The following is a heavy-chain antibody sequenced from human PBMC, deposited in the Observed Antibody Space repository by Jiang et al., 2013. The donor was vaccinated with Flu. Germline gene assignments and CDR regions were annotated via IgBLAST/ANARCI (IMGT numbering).Heavy chain of an antibody. CDR1: GDSISSSSFY. Sequence: GPGLVKPSETLSLTCTVSGDSISSSSFYWGWIRQPPGKGLEWIGSIYYSGSTYYNPSLKSRVTISVDTSKNQFSLKLSSVTAADTAVYYCARQRWMVRGVIIYYYYGMDVWGQGTTVT. CDR3: ARQRWMVRGVIIYYYYGMDV. J-gene: IGHJ6*02. V-gene: IGHV4-39*01. D-gene: IGHD3-10*01. CDR2: IYYSGST.